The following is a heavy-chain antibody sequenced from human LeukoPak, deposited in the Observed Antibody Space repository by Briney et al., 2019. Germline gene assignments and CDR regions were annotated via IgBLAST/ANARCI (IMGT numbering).Heavy chain of an antibody. D-gene: IGHD3-10*01. CDR3: AKGPSHYYGSGNDY. Sequence: GGSLRLSCTASGFTFSSYAMSWVRQAPGKGLEWVSAISGSGGSTYYADSVKGRFTISRDNSKNTLYLQMNSLRAEDTAVYYCAKGPSHYYGSGNDYWGQGTLVTVSS. J-gene: IGHJ4*02. V-gene: IGHV3-23*01. CDR2: ISGSGGST. CDR1: GFTFSSYA.